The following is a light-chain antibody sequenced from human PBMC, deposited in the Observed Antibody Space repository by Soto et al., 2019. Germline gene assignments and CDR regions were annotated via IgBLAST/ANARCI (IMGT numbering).Light chain of an antibody. CDR2: GAS. CDR3: QQYGSTPPTYT. V-gene: IGKV3-20*01. J-gene: IGKJ5*01. Sequence: ESGFAQAPGPLALSSGERAPPSRRARQIVSSSYLAWYQQNPGQAPRLLIYGASSRATGIPDRFSGSGSGTDFTLTISRLEPEDFAVYYCQQYGSTPPTYTFGQGTRPEIK. CDR1: QIVSSSY.